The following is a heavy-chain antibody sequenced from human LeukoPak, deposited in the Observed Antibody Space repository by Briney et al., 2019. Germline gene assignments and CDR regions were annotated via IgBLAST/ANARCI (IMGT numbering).Heavy chain of an antibody. CDR3: ARGHDFYYSGRQSWFDP. J-gene: IGHJ5*02. V-gene: IGHV4-34*01. CDR1: GGSFSGYY. Sequence: SETLSLTCAVYGGSFSGYYWSWIRQPPGKGLEWIGEINHSGSTNYNASLKSRVTISVDTSKKQASLKLSSVTAADTAVYYCARGHDFYYSGRQSWFDPWGQGTLVTVSS. D-gene: IGHD3-10*01. CDR2: INHSGST.